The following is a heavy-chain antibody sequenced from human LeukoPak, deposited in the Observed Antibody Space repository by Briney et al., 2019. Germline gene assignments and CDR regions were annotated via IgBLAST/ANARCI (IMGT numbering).Heavy chain of an antibody. Sequence: PSETLSLTCTASGGSITSYYWSWSRQPPGKGLEWIGYIYYSGSTNYNPSFKSRVTMSVDTSKNQFSLKLSSVTAADPAVYYCARASCRTTNCMSLSRYYYSYYYMDVWGKGTTVTVSS. V-gene: IGHV4-59*01. CDR2: IYYSGST. CDR1: GGSITSYY. D-gene: IGHD2-2*01. CDR3: ARASCRTTNCMSLSRYYYSYYYMDV. J-gene: IGHJ6*03.